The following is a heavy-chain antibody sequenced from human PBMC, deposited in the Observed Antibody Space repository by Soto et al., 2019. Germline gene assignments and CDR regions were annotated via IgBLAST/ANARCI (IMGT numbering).Heavy chain of an antibody. D-gene: IGHD5-18*01. J-gene: IGHJ5*02. Sequence: SVEVSCKASGGTFSSYAISWVRQAPGQGLEAMGGIIPIFGTANYAQKFQGRVTITADESTSTAYMELSSLRSEDTAVYYCARHRDGYSYGSNWFDPWGQGPLITFSS. CDR1: GGTFSSYA. V-gene: IGHV1-69*13. CDR2: IIPIFGTA. CDR3: ARHRDGYSYGSNWFDP.